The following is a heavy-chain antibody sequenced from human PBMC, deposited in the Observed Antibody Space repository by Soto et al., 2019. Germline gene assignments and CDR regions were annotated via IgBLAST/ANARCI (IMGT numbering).Heavy chain of an antibody. Sequence: QVQLVESGGGVVQPGRSLRLSCAASGFTFSSYGMHWVRQAPGKGLEWVAVISYDGSNKYYADSVKGRFTISRDNSKNTLYLQMKSMRAEDTAVYYGATGLRWERNNWFDPWGQRTLVTVSS. CDR1: GFTFSSYG. D-gene: IGHD1-26*01. CDR2: ISYDGSNK. CDR3: ATGLRWERNNWFDP. J-gene: IGHJ5*02. V-gene: IGHV3-30*03.